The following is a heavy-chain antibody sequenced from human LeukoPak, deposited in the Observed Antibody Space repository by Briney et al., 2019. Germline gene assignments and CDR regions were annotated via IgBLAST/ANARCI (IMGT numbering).Heavy chain of an antibody. Sequence: GGSLRLSCAASGFTFDDYAMHWVRQAPGKGLEWVSGISGNSGSIGYADSVKGRFTISRDNAKNSPYLEMNSLRAEDTSLYYCVKGTGPFLWPNWFDPWGQGTRVTVSS. CDR1: GFTFDDYA. V-gene: IGHV3-9*01. J-gene: IGHJ5*02. CDR2: ISGNSGSI. D-gene: IGHD3/OR15-3a*01. CDR3: VKGTGPFLWPNWFDP.